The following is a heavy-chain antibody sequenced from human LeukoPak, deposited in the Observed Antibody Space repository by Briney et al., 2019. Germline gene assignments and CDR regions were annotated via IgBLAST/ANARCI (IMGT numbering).Heavy chain of an antibody. V-gene: IGHV6-1*01. CDR1: GDSVSSNRVT. CDR2: TYYRYKWSN. D-gene: IGHD1-26*01. J-gene: IGHJ4*02. CDR3: ARVSGGIFEY. Sequence: QTLSLTCAISGDSVSSNRVTWNWIRQSPSRGLEWLGRTYYRYKWSNYYAESLKSRIIINPDTSKNQFSLQLNSVTPEDTAVYYCARVSGGIFEYWGQGTLVTVSS.